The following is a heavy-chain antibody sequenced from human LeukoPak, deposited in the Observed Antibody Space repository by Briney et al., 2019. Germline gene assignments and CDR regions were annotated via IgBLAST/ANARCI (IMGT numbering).Heavy chain of an antibody. CDR3: AREVSPCSSTSCYIHYYYGMDV. Sequence: GGSLRLSCAASGFTFSSYWMSWVRQAPGKGLEWVANIKQDGSEKYYVDSVKGRFTISRDNAKNSLYLQMNSLRAEDTAVYYCAREVSPCSSTSCYIHYYYGMDVWGQGTTVTVSS. CDR2: IKQDGSEK. J-gene: IGHJ6*02. V-gene: IGHV3-7*01. CDR1: GFTFSSYW. D-gene: IGHD2-2*02.